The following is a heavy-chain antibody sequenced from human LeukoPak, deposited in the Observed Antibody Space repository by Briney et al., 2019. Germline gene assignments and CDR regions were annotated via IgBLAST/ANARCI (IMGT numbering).Heavy chain of an antibody. CDR1: GGSISSYY. CDR3: ARRPRNSGSYDGPPGLDY. J-gene: IGHJ4*02. Sequence: SETLSLTCSVSGGSISSYYWSWIRQPAGKGLEWIGRIYTSGSTNYNPSLKGRVTVSVDTSKNQFSLRLRSVTAADTAVYYCARRPRNSGSYDGPPGLDYWGQGTLVTVSS. CDR2: IYTSGST. V-gene: IGHV4-4*07. D-gene: IGHD1-26*01.